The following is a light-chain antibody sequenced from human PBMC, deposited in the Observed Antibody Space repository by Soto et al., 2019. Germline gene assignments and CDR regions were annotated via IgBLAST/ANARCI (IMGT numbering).Light chain of an antibody. V-gene: IGLV3-21*04. Sequence: SYELTQPPSVSVATGETARITCGGNNIGSKSVHWYQQRPGQAPVLVIYYDSDRPSGIPERFSGSNSGNTATLTISRVEAGDEADYYCQVWDSSSDPLYVFGTGTKLTVL. J-gene: IGLJ1*01. CDR3: QVWDSSSDPLYV. CDR2: YDS. CDR1: NIGSKS.